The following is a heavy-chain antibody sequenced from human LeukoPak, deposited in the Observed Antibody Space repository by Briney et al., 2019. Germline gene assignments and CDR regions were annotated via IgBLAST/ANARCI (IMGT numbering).Heavy chain of an antibody. CDR2: ISAYNGNT. Sequence: ASVKVSCKASGYTFTSYGISWVRQAPGQGLEWMGWISAYNGNTNYAQKLQGRGTMTTDTSTSTAYMELRSLRSDDTAVYYCARDRYYYDSSGYLLYYYYYYGMDVWGQGTTVTVSS. J-gene: IGHJ6*02. V-gene: IGHV1-18*01. D-gene: IGHD3-22*01. CDR3: ARDRYYYDSSGYLLYYYYYYGMDV. CDR1: GYTFTSYG.